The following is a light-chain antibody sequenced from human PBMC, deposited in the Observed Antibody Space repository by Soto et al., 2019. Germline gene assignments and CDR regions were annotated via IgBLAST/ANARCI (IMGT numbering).Light chain of an antibody. Sequence: QSALTQPPSASGSPGQSFTISCTGTISDVGGSKFVSWYQQHPGKAPKLTIYEVTKRPSGVPDRFSGSKSGNTASLTVSGLQAEDEADYYCSSYAGSNNFVLFGGGTKLTVL. V-gene: IGLV2-8*01. CDR2: EVT. J-gene: IGLJ2*01. CDR1: ISDVGGSKF. CDR3: SSYAGSNNFVL.